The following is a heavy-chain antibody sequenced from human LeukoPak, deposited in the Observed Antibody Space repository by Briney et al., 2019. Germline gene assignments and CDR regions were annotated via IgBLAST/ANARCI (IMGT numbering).Heavy chain of an antibody. Sequence: SETLSLTCAVSGGSISSSNWWSWVRQPPGKGLEWIGSIYYTGSTYYNPSLKSRVTISVDTSNNQFSLKLSSVTAADTAVYYCARQFGGGADPNFDYWGQGTLVTVSS. V-gene: IGHV4-39*01. CDR1: GGSISSSNW. D-gene: IGHD2-21*01. CDR3: ARQFGGGADPNFDY. J-gene: IGHJ4*02. CDR2: IYYTGST.